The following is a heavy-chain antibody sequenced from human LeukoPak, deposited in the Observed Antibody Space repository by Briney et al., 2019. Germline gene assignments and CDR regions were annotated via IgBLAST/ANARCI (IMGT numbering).Heavy chain of an antibody. D-gene: IGHD3-10*01. J-gene: IGHJ6*02. CDR1: GGSISIYY. Sequence: SSETLSLTCTVSGGSISIYYWSWVRQPPGKGLEWIGYIYNSGSTTYNPSLKSRATISVDTSKNQFSLKLSSVTAADTAVYYCARVRPSGWYYYYGMDVWGQGTTVTVSS. CDR2: IYNSGST. CDR3: ARVRPSGWYYYYGMDV. V-gene: IGHV4-59*12.